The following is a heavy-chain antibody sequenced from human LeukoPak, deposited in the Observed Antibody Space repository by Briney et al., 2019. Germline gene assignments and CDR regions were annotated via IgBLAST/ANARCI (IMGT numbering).Heavy chain of an antibody. D-gene: IGHD4-17*01. CDR2: IIPIFGTA. V-gene: IGHV1-69*05. J-gene: IGHJ5*02. Sequence: SVKVSCKASGGTFSSYAISWVRQAPGQGLEWMGGIIPIFGTANYPQKFQGRVTITTDESTSTAYMELSSLRSEDTAVYYCARVGSDYGDYERLYNWFDPWGQGTLVTVSS. CDR3: ARVGSDYGDYERLYNWFDP. CDR1: GGTFSSYA.